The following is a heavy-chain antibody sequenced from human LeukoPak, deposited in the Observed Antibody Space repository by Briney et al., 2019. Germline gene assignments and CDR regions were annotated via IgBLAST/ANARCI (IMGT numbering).Heavy chain of an antibody. V-gene: IGHV4-34*01. CDR1: GGSFSGYY. CDR3: ARDSRLFGVVTEIDY. CDR2: INHSGST. J-gene: IGHJ4*02. D-gene: IGHD3-3*01. Sequence: SETLSLTCAVYGGSFSGYYWSWIRQPPGKGLEWIGEINHSGSTNYNPSLKSRVTISVDTSKNQFSLKLSSVTAADTAVYYCARDSRLFGVVTEIDYWGQGTLVTVSS.